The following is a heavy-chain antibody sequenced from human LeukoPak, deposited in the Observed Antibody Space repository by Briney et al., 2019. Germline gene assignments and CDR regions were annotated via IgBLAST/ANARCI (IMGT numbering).Heavy chain of an antibody. CDR3: ARGILSSSGRFDP. CDR1: GDSVSSNSAA. CDR2: TYCRSKWYN. J-gene: IGHJ5*02. V-gene: IGHV6-1*01. D-gene: IGHD3-22*01. Sequence: SQTLSLTCAISGDSVSSNSAAWNWIRQSPSRGLEWLGRTYCRSKWYNDYAVSVKSRITINPDTSKNQLTLQLNSVTPEDTAVYYCARGILSSSGRFDPWGQGTLVTVSS.